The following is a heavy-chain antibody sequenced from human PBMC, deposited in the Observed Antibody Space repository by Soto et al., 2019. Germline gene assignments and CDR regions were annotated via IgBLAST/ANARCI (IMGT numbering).Heavy chain of an antibody. CDR2: INPSGGST. J-gene: IGHJ4*02. Sequence: GASVKVSCKASGYTFTSYYMHWVRQAPGQGLEWMGIINPSGGSTSYAQKFQGRATMTRDTSTSTVYMELSSLRSEDTAVYYCARASFAGNSYGYGYYFDYWGQGTLVTVSS. CDR1: GYTFTSYY. D-gene: IGHD5-18*01. CDR3: ARASFAGNSYGYGYYFDY. V-gene: IGHV1-46*01.